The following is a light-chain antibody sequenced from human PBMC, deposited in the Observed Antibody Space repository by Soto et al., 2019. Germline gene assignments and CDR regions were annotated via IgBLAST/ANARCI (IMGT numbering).Light chain of an antibody. CDR3: QQHKNWHPLT. CDR1: QRVSYI. CDR2: GAF. J-gene: IGKJ4*01. Sequence: EIVMTQSPATLSVSPGETATLSCRASQRVSYILAWYQQKPGQGPRLLIYGAFTRATGIPARFSGSGSGTDFTLTISSLQSEDFAVYYCQQHKNWHPLTFGGGTKVEI. V-gene: IGKV3-15*01.